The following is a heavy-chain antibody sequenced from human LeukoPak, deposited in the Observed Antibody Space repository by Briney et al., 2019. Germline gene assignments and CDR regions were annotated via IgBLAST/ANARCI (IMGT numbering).Heavy chain of an antibody. Sequence: PGRSLRLSCAASGFTFRTYAMIWVRQAPGKGLQWVSGISGSGVSTYYADSVKGRFTISRDNSKNTLYLQMNSLRGEDTAVYYCAKGVVTAPWSCGMDVWGQGTTVTVSS. V-gene: IGHV3-23*01. J-gene: IGHJ6*02. D-gene: IGHD2-21*02. CDR3: AKGVVTAPWSCGMDV. CDR1: GFTFRTYA. CDR2: ISGSGVST.